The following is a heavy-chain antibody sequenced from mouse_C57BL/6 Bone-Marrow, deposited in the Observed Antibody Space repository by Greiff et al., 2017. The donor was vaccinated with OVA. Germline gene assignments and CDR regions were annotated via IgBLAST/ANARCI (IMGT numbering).Heavy chain of an antibody. CDR2: IYPGDGDT. CDR3: ARSPYYYGSSSWFAY. J-gene: IGHJ3*01. Sequence: QVQLQQSWAELVKPGASVKISCKASGYAFSSYWMNWVKQRPGKGLEWIGQIYPGDGDTNYNGKFKGKATLTADKSSSTAYMQLSSLTSEDSAVYFCARSPYYYGSSSWFAYWGQGTLVTVSA. V-gene: IGHV1-80*01. D-gene: IGHD1-1*01. CDR1: GYAFSSYW.